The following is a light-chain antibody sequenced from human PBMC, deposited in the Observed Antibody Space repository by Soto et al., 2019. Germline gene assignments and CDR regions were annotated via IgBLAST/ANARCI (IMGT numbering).Light chain of an antibody. CDR2: GAS. J-gene: IGKJ1*01. V-gene: IGKV3-20*01. CDR3: QQFGSSPRT. Sequence: VLTQSPGTLSLSPGERATLSCRASQSVSSTYLAWYQLKPGQAPRLLIYGASSRATGIPDRFSGSGSGTNFTLTISRLEPEDFAVYYCQQFGSSPRTFGQGTKVEI. CDR1: QSVSSTY.